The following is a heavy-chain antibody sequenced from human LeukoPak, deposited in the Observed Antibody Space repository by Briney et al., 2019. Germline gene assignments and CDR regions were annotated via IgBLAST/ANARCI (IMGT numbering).Heavy chain of an antibody. CDR3: AKAGDYYDSSGEFDY. CDR2: ISGSGGST. J-gene: IGHJ4*02. CDR1: GFTFSSYA. Sequence: GGSLRLSCAASGFTFSSYAMSWVRQAPGKGLEWVSAISGSGGSTYYADSVKGRFTISRDNSKNTLYPQMNSLRAEDTAVYYCAKAGDYYDSSGEFDYWGQGTLVTVSS. D-gene: IGHD3-22*01. V-gene: IGHV3-23*01.